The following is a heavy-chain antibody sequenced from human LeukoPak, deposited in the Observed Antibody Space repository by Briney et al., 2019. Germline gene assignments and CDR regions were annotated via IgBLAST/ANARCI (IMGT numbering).Heavy chain of an antibody. CDR3: ARIAVAGPDFDY. V-gene: IGHV3-48*03. CDR1: GFAFSSYE. J-gene: IGHJ4*02. CDR2: ISSSGRTK. D-gene: IGHD6-19*01. Sequence: GGSLRLSCAASGFAFSSYEMNWVRQAPGKGLEWVSYISSSGRTKFYADSVKGRFTISRDNSKNTLYLQMNSLRAEDTAVYYCARIAVAGPDFDYWGQGTLVTVSS.